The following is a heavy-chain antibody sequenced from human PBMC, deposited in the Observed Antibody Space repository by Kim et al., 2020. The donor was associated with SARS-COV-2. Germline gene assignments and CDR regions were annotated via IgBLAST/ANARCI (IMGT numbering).Heavy chain of an antibody. CDR1: GFTFSSRA. CDR2: INNGGNP. V-gene: IGHV3-23*01. J-gene: IGHJ4*02. Sequence: GGSLRLSCVASGFTFSSRAMSWVRQTPGKGLEWVASINNGGNPYYVDSVMGRFTVSRDISKATLYLQMNSLRAEDTALYFCAKDHPSSGWPTFDSWGQGTLVTVSS. CDR3: AKDHPSSGWPTFDS. D-gene: IGHD6-19*01.